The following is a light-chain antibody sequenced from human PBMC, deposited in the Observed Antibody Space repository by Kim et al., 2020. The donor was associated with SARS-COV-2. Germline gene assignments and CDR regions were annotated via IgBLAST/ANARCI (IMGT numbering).Light chain of an antibody. CDR2: GKN. CDR1: SLRRYY. Sequence: SSELTPAPAVSVALGQTVRITCQGDSLRRYYASWYQQKPGQAPVLVIYGKNNRPSGIPDRFSGSSSGNTASLTITGAQAEDEADYYCNSRASIGNHLVF. CDR3: NSRASIGNHLV. J-gene: IGLJ2*01. V-gene: IGLV3-19*01.